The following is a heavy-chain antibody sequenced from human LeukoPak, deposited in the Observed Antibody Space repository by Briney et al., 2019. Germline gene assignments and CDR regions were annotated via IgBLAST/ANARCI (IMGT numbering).Heavy chain of an antibody. CDR1: GYTFTSYD. D-gene: IGHD2-2*01. J-gene: IGHJ5*02. V-gene: IGHV1-18*01. CDR2: ISAYNGNT. CDR3: ARSIVVVPAAIQFWFDP. Sequence: ASVKVSCKASGYTFTSYDISWVRQAPGQGLEWMGWISAYNGNTNYAQKLQGRVTMTTDTSTSTAYMELRSLRSDDTAVYYCARSIVVVPAAIQFWFDPWGQGTLVTVSS.